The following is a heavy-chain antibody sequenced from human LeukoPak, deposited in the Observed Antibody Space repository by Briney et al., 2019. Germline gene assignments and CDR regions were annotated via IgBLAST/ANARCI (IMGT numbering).Heavy chain of an antibody. CDR1: GYTFTSYY. CDR2: INPSGGST. V-gene: IGHV1-46*01. Sequence: GASVKVSCKASGYTFTSYYMHWLRQAPGQGLEWMGIINPSGGSTSYAQKFQGRVTMTRDTSTSTVYMELSSLRSEDTAVYYCARETTHDYGDYVPFDYWGQGTLVTVSS. D-gene: IGHD4-17*01. J-gene: IGHJ4*02. CDR3: ARETTHDYGDYVPFDY.